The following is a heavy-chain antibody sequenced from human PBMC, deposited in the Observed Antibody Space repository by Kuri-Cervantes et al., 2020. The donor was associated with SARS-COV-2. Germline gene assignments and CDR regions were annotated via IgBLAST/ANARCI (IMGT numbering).Heavy chain of an antibody. CDR2: IWYDGSNK. CDR1: GFTFSSYG. D-gene: IGHD2-8*01. J-gene: IGHJ4*02. CDR3: AGDLSTVLGEDYFDY. V-gene: IGHV3-33*01. Sequence: GGSLRLSCAASGFTFSSYGMHWVRQAPGKGLEWVAVIWYDGSNKYYADSVKGRFTISRDNSKNTLYLQMNSLRAEDTAVYYCAGDLSTVLGEDYFDYWGQGTLVTVSS.